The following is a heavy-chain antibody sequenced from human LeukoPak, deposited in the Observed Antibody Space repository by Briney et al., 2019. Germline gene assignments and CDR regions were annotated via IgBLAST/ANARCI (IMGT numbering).Heavy chain of an antibody. CDR3: ARDPFGSNAFDI. D-gene: IGHD3-10*01. CDR1: GGSITNYY. CDR2: IYYSGST. Sequence: SGTLSLKCIVAGGSITNYYWSWIRPPPGKGLEWIGYIYYSGSTKYNPSLKSRVTLSVDTSNNQFSLRLSSVTAADTAVYYCARDPFGSNAFDIWGQGTVVAVSS. V-gene: IGHV4-59*01. J-gene: IGHJ3*02.